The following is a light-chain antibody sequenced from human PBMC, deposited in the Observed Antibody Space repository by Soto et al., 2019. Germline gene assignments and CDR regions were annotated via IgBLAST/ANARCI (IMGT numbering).Light chain of an antibody. J-gene: IGLJ1*01. V-gene: IGLV2-14*01. CDR1: SSDVGGYNY. Sequence: QSVLTQPASVSGSPGQSITISCTGTSSDVGGYNYVSWYQQHPGKAPKLMIYDVSNRPSGVSNRFSGSKSGNTASLTISGLQAEVEADYYCSSYTSSSPPGYVFGTGTKVTVL. CDR2: DVS. CDR3: SSYTSSSPPGYV.